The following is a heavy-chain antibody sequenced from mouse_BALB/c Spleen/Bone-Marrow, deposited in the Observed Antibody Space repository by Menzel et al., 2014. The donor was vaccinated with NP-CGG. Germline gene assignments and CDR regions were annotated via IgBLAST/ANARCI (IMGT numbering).Heavy chain of an antibody. D-gene: IGHD2-4*01. Sequence: VQLKDSGAELVKPGASVKLSCTASGFNIKDTYMHWVKQRPEQGLEWIGRIDPANGNTKYDPKFQGKATITADTSSNTAYLQLSSLTSENTAVYYCARYDYEVYFDYWGRGATLTVSS. V-gene: IGHV14-3*02. J-gene: IGHJ2*01. CDR3: ARYDYEVYFDY. CDR2: IDPANGNT. CDR1: GFNIKDTY.